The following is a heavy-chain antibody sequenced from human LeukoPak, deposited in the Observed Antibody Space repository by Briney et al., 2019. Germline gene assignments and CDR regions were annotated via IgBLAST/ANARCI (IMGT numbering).Heavy chain of an antibody. CDR3: ARAGFGDLIAGPDF. CDR2: ISAYSGNT. Sequence: GASVKVSCKALGYSFTDFYIHWVRQAPGQGLEWMGWISAYSGNTNYAQKLQGRVIMTTDTSTSTAYMDLRSLRSDDTAVYYCARAGFGDLIAGPDFWGQGTLVTVSS. D-gene: IGHD3-10*01. J-gene: IGHJ4*02. CDR1: GYSFTDFY. V-gene: IGHV1-18*04.